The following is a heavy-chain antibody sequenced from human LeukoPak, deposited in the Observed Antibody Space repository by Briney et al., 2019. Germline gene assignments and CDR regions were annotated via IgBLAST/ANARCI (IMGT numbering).Heavy chain of an antibody. Sequence: GGSLRLSCAASGFTFSSYAMSWVRQAPGKGLEWVSAISGSGGSTYYADSVKGRFTISRDNAKNSLYLQMNSLRAEDTAVYYCARESLGSTSPDYWGQGTLVTVSS. CDR1: GFTFSSYA. J-gene: IGHJ4*02. CDR3: ARESLGSTSPDY. D-gene: IGHD1-26*01. CDR2: ISGSGGST. V-gene: IGHV3-23*01.